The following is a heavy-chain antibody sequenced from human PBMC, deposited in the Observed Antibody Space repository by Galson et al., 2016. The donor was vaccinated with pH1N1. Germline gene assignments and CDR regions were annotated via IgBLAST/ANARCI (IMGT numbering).Heavy chain of an antibody. CDR1: GYGFSHFY. V-gene: IGHV1-2*04. CDR2: INPATGVK. CDR3: ARSLRGRSGYSYGAFDL. J-gene: IGHJ4*02. D-gene: IGHD5-18*01. Sequence: SVKVSCKASGYGFSHFYIHWVRQAPGKAFEWLGCINPATGVKKYAQKFQDWVTMTKDTSINTAFMEVNRLKSDDTAVYDCARSLRGRSGYSYGAFDLWGQGTLVAVSP.